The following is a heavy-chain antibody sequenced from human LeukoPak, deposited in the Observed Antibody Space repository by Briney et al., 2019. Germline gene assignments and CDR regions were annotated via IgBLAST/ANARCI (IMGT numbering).Heavy chain of an antibody. D-gene: IGHD6-19*01. CDR2: INPSGGST. CDR3: ARDQGVSIAVAGLDY. J-gene: IGHJ4*02. Sequence: ASVKVSCKASGYTFTSYYMHWVRQAPGQGLEWMGIINPSGGSTSYAQKFQGRVTMTRDTSTSTVYVELSSLRSEDTAVYYCARDQGVSIAVAGLDYWGQGTLVTVSS. CDR1: GYTFTSYY. V-gene: IGHV1-46*01.